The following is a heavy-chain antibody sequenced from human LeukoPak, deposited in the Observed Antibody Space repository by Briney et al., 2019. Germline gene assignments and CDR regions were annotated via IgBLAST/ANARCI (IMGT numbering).Heavy chain of an antibody. CDR3: AKQNNFDTSGLDY. V-gene: IGHV3-30*04. J-gene: IGHJ4*02. Sequence: PGGSLRLSCAASGFIFSGNSMHWVRQAPGKGLEWVAVISYDGSNKYYADSVRGRFTISRDTSKNTLYLQMNSLRAADTALYYCAKQNNFDTSGLDYWGQGTLVTVSS. CDR1: GFIFSGNS. D-gene: IGHD3-22*01. CDR2: ISYDGSNK.